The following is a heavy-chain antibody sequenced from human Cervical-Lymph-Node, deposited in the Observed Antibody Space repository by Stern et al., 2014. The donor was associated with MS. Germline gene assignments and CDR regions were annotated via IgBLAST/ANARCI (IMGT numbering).Heavy chain of an antibody. Sequence: QVQLVESGGGVVQPGRSLRLSCAASGFTFSNYGMHWVRQAPGKGLEWVAVIWHDGSNEYYADAVKGRFTISRDNSKNTLYLQINSLRAEDTAVYYCARGVFYYDTSGYPSHYLDYWGQGTLVTVSS. J-gene: IGHJ4*02. CDR1: GFTFSNYG. CDR2: IWHDGSNE. V-gene: IGHV3-33*01. CDR3: ARGVFYYDTSGYPSHYLDY. D-gene: IGHD3-22*01.